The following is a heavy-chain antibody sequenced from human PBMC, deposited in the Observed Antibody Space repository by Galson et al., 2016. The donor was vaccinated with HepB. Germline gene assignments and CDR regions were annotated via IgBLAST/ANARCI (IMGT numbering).Heavy chain of an antibody. CDR1: GFSFSNSG. CDR2: ITRSGDAT. V-gene: IGHV3-21*01. CDR3: ARTLPRAGAFDI. Sequence: SLRLSCAASGFSFSNSGMSWVRQAPGRGLEWVSGITRSGDATHYADFVKGRFTISRDNAKNSLYLQMNSLRAEDTAVYYCARTLPRAGAFDIWGRGTMVSVSS. J-gene: IGHJ3*02.